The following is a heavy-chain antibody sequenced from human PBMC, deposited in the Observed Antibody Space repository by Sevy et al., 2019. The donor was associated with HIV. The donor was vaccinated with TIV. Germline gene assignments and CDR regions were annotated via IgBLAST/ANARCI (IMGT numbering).Heavy chain of an antibody. Sequence: GESLKISCAASGFTFSSYWMSWVRQAPGKGLEWVANIKQDGSEKYYVDSVKGRFTISRDNSKNTLYLQMNSLRAEDTAVYYCAKDDFPIPEWGATPLDYWGQGTLVTVSS. V-gene: IGHV3-7*03. CDR2: IKQDGSEK. CDR1: GFTFSSYW. D-gene: IGHD1-26*01. CDR3: AKDDFPIPEWGATPLDY. J-gene: IGHJ4*02.